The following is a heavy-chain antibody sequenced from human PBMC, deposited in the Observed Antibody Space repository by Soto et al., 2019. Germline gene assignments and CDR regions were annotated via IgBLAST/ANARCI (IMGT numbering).Heavy chain of an antibody. Sequence: GESLKISCAASGFTFSSYWMSWVRQAPGKGLEWVANIKQDGSDKYYVDSVKGRFTISRDNAKNSLYLQMNSLRAEDTAVYYCAREPMDWNSFDIWGQGTMVTVSS. CDR2: IKQDGSDK. V-gene: IGHV3-7*03. D-gene: IGHD1-1*01. J-gene: IGHJ3*02. CDR3: AREPMDWNSFDI. CDR1: GFTFSSYW.